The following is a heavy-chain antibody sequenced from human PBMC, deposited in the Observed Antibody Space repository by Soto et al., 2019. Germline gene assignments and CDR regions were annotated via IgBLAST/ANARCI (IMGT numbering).Heavy chain of an antibody. CDR2: IYHSGST. CDR3: DHRQIVGAAI. V-gene: IGHV4-4*02. CDR1: GGSISNSNW. Sequence: QVQLQESGPGLVKPSGTLSLTCGVFGGSISNSNWWTWVRQPPGKGLEWIGEIYHSGSTNYNSSLMSRITISLDKVNNQFSLKLTSVTAADTAVYSCDHRQIVGAAIWGQGTLVTVSS. D-gene: IGHD1-26*01. J-gene: IGHJ4*02.